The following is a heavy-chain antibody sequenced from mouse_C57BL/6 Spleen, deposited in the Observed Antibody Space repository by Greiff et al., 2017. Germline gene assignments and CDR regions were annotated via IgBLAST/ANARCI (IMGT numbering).Heavy chain of an antibody. CDR3: ARETTVAHFDY. J-gene: IGHJ2*01. V-gene: IGHV14-2*01. CDR2: IDPEDGET. D-gene: IGHD1-1*01. Sequence: EVQLQQSGAELVKPGASVKLSCTASGFHIKDYYMPWVKQRTEQGLEWLGRIDPEDGETKYAPKFQGKATIPADTSSNTAYLQLSSLTSEDTAVYYCARETTVAHFDYWGQGTTLTVSS. CDR1: GFHIKDYY.